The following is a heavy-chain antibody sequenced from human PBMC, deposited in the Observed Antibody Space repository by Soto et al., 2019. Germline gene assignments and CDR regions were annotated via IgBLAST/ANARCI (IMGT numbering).Heavy chain of an antibody. Sequence: GPTLVNPTQTLTLTCTFSGFSLSTSGMCVSWIRQPPGKALEWLARIDWDDDKYYSTSLKTRLTISKDTSKNQVVLTMTNMDPVDTATYYCARSLVVTAVFDYWGQGTLVTVSS. CDR2: IDWDDDK. CDR3: ARSLVVTAVFDY. J-gene: IGHJ4*02. CDR1: GFSLSTSGMC. D-gene: IGHD2-21*02. V-gene: IGHV2-70*11.